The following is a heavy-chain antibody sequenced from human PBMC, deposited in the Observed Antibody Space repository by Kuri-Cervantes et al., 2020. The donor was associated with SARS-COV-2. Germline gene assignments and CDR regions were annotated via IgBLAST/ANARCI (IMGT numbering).Heavy chain of an antibody. CDR2: ISYDGSNK. J-gene: IGHJ4*02. D-gene: IGHD3-22*01. CDR3: ARGYDSSGYYYDY. CDR1: GFTFSSYA. Sequence: GESLKISCAASGFTFSSYAMHWVRQAPGKGLEWVAVISYDGSNKYYADSVKGRFTISRDNSKNTLYLQMNSLRAEDTAVYYCARGYDSSGYYYDYWGQGTLVTVSS. V-gene: IGHV3-30*04.